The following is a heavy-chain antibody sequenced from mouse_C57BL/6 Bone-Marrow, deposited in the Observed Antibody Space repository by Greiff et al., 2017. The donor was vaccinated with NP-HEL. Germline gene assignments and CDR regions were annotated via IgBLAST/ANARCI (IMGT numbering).Heavy chain of an antibody. CDR1: GFSLTSYG. D-gene: IGHD1-1*01. J-gene: IGHJ3*01. Sequence: QVQLQQSGPGLVQPSQSLSITCTVSGFSLTSYGVHWVRQSPGKGLEWLGVIWSGGSTDYNAAFISRLSISKDNSKSQVFFKMNSLQADDTAIYYCARRGNYYGRGFAYWGQGTLVTVSA. CDR3: ARRGNYYGRGFAY. V-gene: IGHV2-2*01. CDR2: IWSGGST.